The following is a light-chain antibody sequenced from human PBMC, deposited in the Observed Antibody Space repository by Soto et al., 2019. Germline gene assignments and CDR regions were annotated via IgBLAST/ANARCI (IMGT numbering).Light chain of an antibody. CDR1: KDISHY. CDR2: DAS. V-gene: IGKV1-33*01. CDR3: QQYDDCPIT. J-gene: IGKJ5*01. Sequence: DIEMTQSPSSLSASVGDTVTITCEAGKDISHYLKWYQQKPGKALKLLMYDASNLHPGVPARFSGSGSGTEFSLNITSLQPEDVATYYCQQYDDCPITFGQGTRLEI.